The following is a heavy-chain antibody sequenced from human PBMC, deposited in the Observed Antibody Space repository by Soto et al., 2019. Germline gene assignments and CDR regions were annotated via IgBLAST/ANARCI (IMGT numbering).Heavy chain of an antibody. D-gene: IGHD3-22*01. CDR1: GYTFTSYY. J-gene: IGHJ4*02. CDR3: ARVDNSGFDY. V-gene: IGHV1-46*01. CDR2: ISPSGGST. Sequence: ASVKVSCKASGYTFTSYYIHWVRQAPGQGLEWMGIISPSGGSTSYAQKFQGRVTMSRDTSTSTVYMELSSLRSEDTAVYYCARVDNSGFDYWGQGTLVTVSS.